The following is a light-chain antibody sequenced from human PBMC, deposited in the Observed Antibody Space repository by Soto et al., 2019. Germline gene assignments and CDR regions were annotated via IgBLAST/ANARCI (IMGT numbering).Light chain of an antibody. CDR2: AAS. CDR3: QHTYSTPRT. V-gene: IGKV1-39*01. Sequence: DIEMTQSPSSLSASVRDRVTITCRASRSISTHLNWYQQRPGKAPHLLIFAASTLHSGVPPRFSGSGAGTDFTLTISSLQPEDLATYYCQHTYSTPRTFGQGSKVDIK. J-gene: IGKJ1*01. CDR1: RSISTH.